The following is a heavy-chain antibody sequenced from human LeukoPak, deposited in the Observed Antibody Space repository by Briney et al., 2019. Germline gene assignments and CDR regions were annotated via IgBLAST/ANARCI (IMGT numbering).Heavy chain of an antibody. D-gene: IGHD1-7*01. CDR2: INPNSGGT. CDR3: ARGTLTGTTSDWFDP. Sequence: GASVKVSCKASGYTFTGYYMHWVRQAPGQGLEWMGWINPNSGGTNYAQKFQGRVTMTRDTSISTAYMELSRLRSDDTAVYYCARGTLTGTTSDWFDPWGQGTLVTVSS. J-gene: IGHJ5*02. V-gene: IGHV1-2*02. CDR1: GYTFTGYY.